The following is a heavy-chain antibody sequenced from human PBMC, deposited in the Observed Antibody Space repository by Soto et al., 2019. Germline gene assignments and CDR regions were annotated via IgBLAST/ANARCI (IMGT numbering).Heavy chain of an antibody. V-gene: IGHV1-3*01. J-gene: IGHJ4*01. CDR3: ARDTGDGTFAF. CDR2: INAGYGNT. Sequence: ASVKVSCKASGYTFSSYAMHWVRQAPGQRLEWMGWINAGYGNTKSSQKFQDRVTISRDTSASTAYMELTSLSSEDTAVYYCARDTGDGTFAFWGHGTMVAVSS. CDR1: GYTFSSYA. D-gene: IGHD7-27*01.